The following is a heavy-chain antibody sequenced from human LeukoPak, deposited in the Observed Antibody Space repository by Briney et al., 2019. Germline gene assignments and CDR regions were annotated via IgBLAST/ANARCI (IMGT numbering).Heavy chain of an antibody. Sequence: ASVKVSCTASGYTFTTYNVHWVRQAPGQGPEWMGIINPGDSTTTYAQMFQGRVTMSRDTSTTTVYMELSSLKSEDTAVYYCVRASSGTKTRLDYWGQGTLVTVSS. CDR3: VRASSGTKTRLDY. D-gene: IGHD1-7*01. CDR1: GYTFTTYN. CDR2: INPGDSTT. J-gene: IGHJ4*02. V-gene: IGHV1-46*01.